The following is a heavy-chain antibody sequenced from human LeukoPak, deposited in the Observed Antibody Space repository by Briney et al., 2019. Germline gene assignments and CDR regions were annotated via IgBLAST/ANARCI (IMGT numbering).Heavy chain of an antibody. J-gene: IGHJ6*02. Sequence: PGRSLRLSCAASGFTFSSYGIHWVRQAPGKGLEWVAVIWYDGSNKYYADSVKGRFTISRDNSKNTLYLQMNSLRAEDTAVYYCARGAEVVITTGDGMDVWGQGTTVTVSS. CDR2: IWYDGSNK. CDR3: ARGAEVVITTGDGMDV. CDR1: GFTFSSYG. V-gene: IGHV3-33*01. D-gene: IGHD3-22*01.